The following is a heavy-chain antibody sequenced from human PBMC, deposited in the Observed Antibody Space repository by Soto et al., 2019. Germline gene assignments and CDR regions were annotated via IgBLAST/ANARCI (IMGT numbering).Heavy chain of an antibody. V-gene: IGHV3-30*18. Sequence: QVHLEESGGGVVQPGRSLRLSCAACGCSFRSDRMHWVRQAPGKGLEWVAVISYDGSNAHYADYVKGRFTISRDNSKNTLSLQMNSLRAEDTAVYYCAKNGLHGDLLDYFEYWGQGTLVTFYS. CDR3: AKNGLHGDLLDYFEY. J-gene: IGHJ4*02. CDR1: GCSFRSDR. D-gene: IGHD2-8*01. CDR2: ISYDGSNA.